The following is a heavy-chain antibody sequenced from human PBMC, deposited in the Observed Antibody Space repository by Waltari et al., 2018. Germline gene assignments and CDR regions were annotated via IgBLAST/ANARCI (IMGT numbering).Heavy chain of an antibody. CDR3: ARLHGGGGNWFDP. J-gene: IGHJ5*02. Sequence: QVQLVQSGAEVKKPGASVKVSCKASGYTFTAYKMHWVRQAPGQGLEWMGWINPNSGGTNYAQKFQGRVTMTRDTSISTAYMELSRLRSDDTAVYYCARLHGGGGNWFDPWGQGTLVTVSS. CDR1: GYTFTAYK. D-gene: IGHD3-10*01. CDR2: INPNSGGT. V-gene: IGHV1-2*02.